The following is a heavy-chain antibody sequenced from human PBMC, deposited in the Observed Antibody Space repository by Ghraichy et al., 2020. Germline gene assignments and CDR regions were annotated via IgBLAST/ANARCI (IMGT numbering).Heavy chain of an antibody. J-gene: IGHJ4*02. Sequence: GGSLRLSCAASGFIFSTYAMSWVRQAPGKGLEWVSGISGSGGRTYYADSAKGRFTISRDNSKNTLHLQMNSLRAEDTAVYYCAKSTSGSGLTGYFDYWGQGTLVTVSS. CDR1: GFIFSTYA. CDR3: AKSTSGSGLTGYFDY. D-gene: IGHD7-27*01. CDR2: ISGSGGRT. V-gene: IGHV3-23*01.